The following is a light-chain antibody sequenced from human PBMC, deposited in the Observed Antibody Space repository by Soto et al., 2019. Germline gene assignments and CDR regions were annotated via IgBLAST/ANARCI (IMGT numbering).Light chain of an antibody. CDR1: QGISSY. CDR2: AAS. J-gene: IGKJ5*01. Sequence: IQLTQSPSFLSASVGDRVTITCRASQGISSYLAWYQQKPGKAPDLLIYAASTLQSGVPSRFSGSGSGTEFTLTISSLQPDDFATYYCQQYNSDWNTFGQGTRLEIK. V-gene: IGKV1-9*01. CDR3: QQYNSDWNT.